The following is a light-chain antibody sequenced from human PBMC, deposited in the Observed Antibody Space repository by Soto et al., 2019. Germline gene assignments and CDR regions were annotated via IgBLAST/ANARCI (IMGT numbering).Light chain of an antibody. V-gene: IGKV3-15*01. Sequence: EIVMPQSPATLSVSPGERATLSCRASQIVSSNLAWYQQKPGQAPRLLIYGASTRATGIPARFSGSGSGTEFTLTISSLQSEDFAVYYCQHYDNWRRTFGQGTKVEIK. CDR1: QIVSSN. CDR2: GAS. CDR3: QHYDNWRRT. J-gene: IGKJ1*01.